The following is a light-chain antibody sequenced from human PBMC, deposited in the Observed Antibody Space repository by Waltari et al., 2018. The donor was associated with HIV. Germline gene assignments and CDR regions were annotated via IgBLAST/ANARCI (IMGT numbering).Light chain of an antibody. CDR3: NSRDSSGNRI. CDR1: SPRSYY. J-gene: IGLJ2*01. V-gene: IGLV3-19*01. Sequence: SSELTQDPAVSVALGQTVRITCQGDSPRSYYASWYQQKPGQAPVLVIYGKNNRPSGIPDRVARSGSGNTASLTSTGAQAEDEADYYCNSRDSSGNRIFGGGTKLTVL. CDR2: GKN.